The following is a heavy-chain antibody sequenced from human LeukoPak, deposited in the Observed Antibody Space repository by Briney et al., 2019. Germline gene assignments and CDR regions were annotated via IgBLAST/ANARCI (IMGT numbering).Heavy chain of an antibody. Sequence: GGSLRLSCVASGFTFNSYNMNWVRQAPGKGLEWVSYISSDSTTIFYADSVKGRFTISRDNVKNSLFLQLNSLRDEDTAVYYCARDEDAFGGQGTLVTVSS. CDR1: GFTFNSYN. V-gene: IGHV3-48*02. CDR2: ISSDSTTI. CDR3: ARDEDAF. J-gene: IGHJ4*02.